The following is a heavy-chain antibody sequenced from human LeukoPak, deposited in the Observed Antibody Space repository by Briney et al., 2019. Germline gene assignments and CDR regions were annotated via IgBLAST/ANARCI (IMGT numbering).Heavy chain of an antibody. CDR3: ARDANHFDY. J-gene: IGHJ4*02. CDR1: GLTFSTYT. CDR2: ISFDGGNK. V-gene: IGHV3-30*04. Sequence: GGSLSFSCAASGLTFSTYTMYWVRQAPGKGLEWVAVISFDGGNKYYADSVKGRFTISRDNSENTLYLQMNSLTAEDTAVYYCARDANHFDYWGQGTLVTVSS.